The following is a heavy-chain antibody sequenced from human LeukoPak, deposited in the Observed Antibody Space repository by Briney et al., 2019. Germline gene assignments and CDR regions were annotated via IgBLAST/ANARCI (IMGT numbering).Heavy chain of an antibody. Sequence: PSETLSLTCTVSGGSISSYYWSWLRQAPGKGLEWIGYIYYTGSTNYNPSLKSRVTISLDTSKNQFSLKLSSVTAADTAMYYCARLPLFHYMDVWGKGTTVTVSS. CDR1: GGSISSYY. CDR3: ARLPLFHYMDV. D-gene: IGHD2-21*01. V-gene: IGHV4-59*08. J-gene: IGHJ6*03. CDR2: IYYTGST.